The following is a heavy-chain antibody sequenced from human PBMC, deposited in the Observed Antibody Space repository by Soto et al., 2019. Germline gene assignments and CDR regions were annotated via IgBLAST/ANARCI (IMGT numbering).Heavy chain of an antibody. Sequence: ASVKVSCKASGGTFSGHAIGWVRLAPGQGPEWMGGLIPLFGTTQHAQRFQGRLTITADKSTTTACMELTSLRFEDTAIYYCARGPNWGYRFDSWGQGTLVTVSS. CDR3: ARGPNWGYRFDS. D-gene: IGHD7-27*01. CDR1: GGTFSGHA. J-gene: IGHJ4*02. CDR2: LIPLFGTT. V-gene: IGHV1-69*06.